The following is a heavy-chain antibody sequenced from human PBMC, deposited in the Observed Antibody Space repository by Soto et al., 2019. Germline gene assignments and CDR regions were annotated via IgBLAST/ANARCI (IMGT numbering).Heavy chain of an antibody. CDR2: INHSGST. J-gene: IGHJ4*02. V-gene: IGHV4-34*01. CDR1: GGSFSGYY. Sequence: QVQLQQWGAGLLKPSETLSLTCAVYGGSFSGYYWSWIRQPPGKGLEWIGEINHSGSTNYNPSLKSRVTMSVDTSKIPFSLKLRSVTAADTAVYYCARGNSGGYDYVWGSYRYTVGRGYDYWGQGTLVTVSS. D-gene: IGHD3-16*02. CDR3: ARGNSGGYDYVWGSYRYTVGRGYDY.